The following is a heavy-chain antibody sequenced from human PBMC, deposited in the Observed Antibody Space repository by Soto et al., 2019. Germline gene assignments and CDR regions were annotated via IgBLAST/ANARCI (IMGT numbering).Heavy chain of an antibody. Sequence: QLQLHQSGSGLVKASQTLSLTCTFSGASITYGGYSWSWIRQPPGKGLEWIGYISHLENTFDNPALQSRLTLSIDSSHNRFSPTLASMPAADTAVYYCARGAGHAPFDQWGQGTLVSVPS. CDR2: ISHLENT. V-gene: IGHV4-30-2*01. CDR3: ARGAGHAPFDQ. J-gene: IGHJ5*02. CDR1: GASITYGGYS. D-gene: IGHD6-13*01.